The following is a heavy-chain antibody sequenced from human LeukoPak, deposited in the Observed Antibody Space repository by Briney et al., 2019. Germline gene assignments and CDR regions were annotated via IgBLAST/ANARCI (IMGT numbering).Heavy chain of an antibody. D-gene: IGHD2-15*01. CDR1: GYTFTDYY. CDR3: ARDGVRYCSGGSCYFHDY. Sequence: ASVKVSCKASGYTFTDYYMHWVRQAPGQGLEWMGWINPNSGGTNYAQKFQGRVTMTRDTSISTAYMELSRLRSDDTAVYYCARDGVRYCSGGSCYFHDYWGQGTLVTVSS. J-gene: IGHJ4*02. CDR2: INPNSGGT. V-gene: IGHV1-2*02.